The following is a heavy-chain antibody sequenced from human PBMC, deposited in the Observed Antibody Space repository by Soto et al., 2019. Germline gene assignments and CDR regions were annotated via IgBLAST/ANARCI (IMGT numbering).Heavy chain of an antibody. D-gene: IGHD4-4*01. CDR3: ARDYSNPRGRFDP. V-gene: IGHV3-7*01. CDR2: INQDGSEK. CDR1: GFICSSYD. J-gene: IGHJ5*02. Sequence: GGSLRLSCAASGFICSSYDMSWVRQAPGKGLEWVANINQDGSEKYYVDSVKGRFTISRDNAKDSLYLQMNSLRAEDTAIYYCARDYSNPRGRFDPWGQGTLVTVS.